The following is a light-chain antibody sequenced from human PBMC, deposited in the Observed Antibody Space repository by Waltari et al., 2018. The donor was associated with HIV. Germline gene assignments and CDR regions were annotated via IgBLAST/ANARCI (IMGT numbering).Light chain of an antibody. CDR2: DAS. V-gene: IGKV1-33*01. CDR1: QDIKHY. CDR3: QQYDDLEYT. Sequence: DIQMTQSPFSLSASVGDRVTITCQASQDIKHYLNWYQQKPGKAPKLLIFDASNLETGVPSSFSGSESGTHFSLALSSLRPEDNATYYCQQYDDLEYTFGQGTKLEMK. J-gene: IGKJ2*01.